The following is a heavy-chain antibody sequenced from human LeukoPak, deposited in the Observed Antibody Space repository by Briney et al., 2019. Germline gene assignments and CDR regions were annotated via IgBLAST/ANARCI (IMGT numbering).Heavy chain of an antibody. V-gene: IGHV1-2*06. CDR3: ASHPNDYGDYA. CDR1: GYTFSGYY. Sequence: ASVKVSCKASGYTFSGYYMHWLRQPPGQGLEWMGRINPNSGGTTYAQKFQGRVTMTRDTSISTAYMELSRLRSDDTAVYYCASHPNDYGDYAWGQGTLVTVSS. J-gene: IGHJ4*02. CDR2: INPNSGGT. D-gene: IGHD4-17*01.